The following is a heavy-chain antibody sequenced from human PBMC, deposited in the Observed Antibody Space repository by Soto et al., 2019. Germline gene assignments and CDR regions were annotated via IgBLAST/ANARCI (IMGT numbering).Heavy chain of an antibody. V-gene: IGHV3-74*01. J-gene: IGHJ5*02. CDR1: GFTFSSYW. Sequence: GGSLRLSCAASGFTFSSYWMHWVRQAPGKGLVWVSRINSDGSSTSYADSVKGRFTISRDNAKNTLYLQMNSLRAEDTAVYYCARVKDVALAGTTSWFDPWGQGTLVTVSS. D-gene: IGHD1-7*01. CDR2: INSDGSST. CDR3: ARVKDVALAGTTSWFDP.